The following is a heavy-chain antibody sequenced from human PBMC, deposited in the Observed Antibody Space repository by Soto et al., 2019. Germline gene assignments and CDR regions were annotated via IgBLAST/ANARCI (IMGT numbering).Heavy chain of an antibody. Sequence: EVQLLESGGGLVQPGGSLRLSCAASGFTFSSYALIWVRQAPRKGLEWLSAISASGGSTYYAGSVKGRFTISRDNSNNTLYLQMNSLRAEDKAVYYCAKGGKSIAAAGDYWGQGTLVTVSS. CDR1: GFTFSSYA. J-gene: IGHJ4*02. CDR3: AKGGKSIAAAGDY. D-gene: IGHD6-13*01. CDR2: ISASGGST. V-gene: IGHV3-23*01.